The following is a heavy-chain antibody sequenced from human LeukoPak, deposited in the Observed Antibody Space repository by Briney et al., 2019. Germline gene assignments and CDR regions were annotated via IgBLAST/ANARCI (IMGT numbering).Heavy chain of an antibody. CDR3: ARDTLLWFGELLLFDY. CDR1: GFTFSSYS. Sequence: GGSLRLSCAASGFTFSSYSMNWVRQAPGKGLEWVSSISSSSSYIYYADSVKGRFTISRDNAKNSLYLQMNSLRAEDTVVYYCARDTLLWFGELLLFDYWGQGTLVTVSS. CDR2: ISSSSSYI. D-gene: IGHD3-10*01. J-gene: IGHJ4*02. V-gene: IGHV3-21*01.